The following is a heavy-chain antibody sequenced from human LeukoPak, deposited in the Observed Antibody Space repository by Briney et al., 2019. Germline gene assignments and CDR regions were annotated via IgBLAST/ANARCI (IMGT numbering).Heavy chain of an antibody. J-gene: IGHJ4*01. CDR3: VRHFNSVATMQIDY. CDR2: INWNSGSK. V-gene: IGHV3-20*01. Sequence: SGGSLRLSCAASGFTFDDHGLSWVRQAPGKGLEWVSGINWNSGSKRYGASVKGRFTISRDNAKNSVYLEMTSLRADDTAFYHCVRHFNSVATMQIDYWAKESWSPSP. CDR1: GFTFDDHG. D-gene: IGHD5-12*01.